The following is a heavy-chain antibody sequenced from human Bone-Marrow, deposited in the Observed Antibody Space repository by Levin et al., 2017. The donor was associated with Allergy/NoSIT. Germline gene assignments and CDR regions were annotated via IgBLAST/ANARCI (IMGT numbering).Heavy chain of an antibody. D-gene: IGHD3-3*01. J-gene: IGHJ4*02. CDR2: ISSSSSTI. CDR1: GFTFSSYS. Sequence: GGSLRLSCAASGFTFSSYSMNWVRQAPGKGLEWVSYISSSSSTIYYADSVKGRFTISRDNAKNSLYLQMNSLRAEDTAVYYCARSEGMYYDFWSGYFVYWGQGTLVTVSS. CDR3: ARSEGMYYDFWSGYFVY. V-gene: IGHV3-48*01.